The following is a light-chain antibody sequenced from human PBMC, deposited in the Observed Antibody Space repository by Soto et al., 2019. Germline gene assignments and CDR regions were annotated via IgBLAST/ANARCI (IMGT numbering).Light chain of an antibody. J-gene: IGLJ1*01. Sequence: HSVLTQPASVSGSPGQSITISCTGTSSDVGGYNYVSWYQQHPGKAPKLIIYEVSNRPSGVSNRFSGSKSDNTASLTISGLQAEDEADYYCSSYTSSNTYVFGTGTKLTVL. V-gene: IGLV2-14*01. CDR3: SSYTSSNTYV. CDR2: EVS. CDR1: SSDVGGYNY.